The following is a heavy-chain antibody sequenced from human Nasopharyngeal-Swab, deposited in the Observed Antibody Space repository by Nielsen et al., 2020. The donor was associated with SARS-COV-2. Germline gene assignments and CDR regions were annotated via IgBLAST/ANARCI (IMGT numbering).Heavy chain of an antibody. CDR2: IKQDGSEK. V-gene: IGHV3-7*01. D-gene: IGHD6-13*01. Sequence: GESLKIPCAASGFTFSSYWMSWVRQAPGKGLEWGANIKQDGSEKYYVDSVKGRFTISRDNAKNSLYLQMNSLRAEDTAVYYCARDSDIPYSGYGMDVWGQGTTVTVSS. J-gene: IGHJ6*02. CDR3: ARDSDIPYSGYGMDV. CDR1: GFTFSSYW.